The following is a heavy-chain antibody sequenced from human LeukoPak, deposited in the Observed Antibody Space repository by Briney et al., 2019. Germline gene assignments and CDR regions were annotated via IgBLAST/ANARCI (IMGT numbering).Heavy chain of an antibody. D-gene: IGHD6-13*01. CDR2: ISGAGTI. CDR3: AREINPGRAAAGYFDY. J-gene: IGHJ4*02. CDR1: GFTFSPYA. Sequence: GGSLRLSCAASGFTFSPYAMGWARQAPGKGLEWVSGISGAGTINYADSVKGRFTISRDNAKNSLYLQMNSLRAEDTAVYYCAREINPGRAAAGYFDYWGQGTLVTVSS. V-gene: IGHV3-23*01.